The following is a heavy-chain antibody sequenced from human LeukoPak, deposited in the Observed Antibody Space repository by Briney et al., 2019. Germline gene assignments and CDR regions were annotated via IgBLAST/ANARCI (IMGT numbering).Heavy chain of an antibody. J-gene: IGHJ6*02. V-gene: IGHV4-61*02. CDR1: GGSISSGSYY. CDR3: ASLTVVTTRPQYGMDV. D-gene: IGHD4-23*01. CDR2: IYTSGST. Sequence: TSQTLSLTCTVSGGSISSGSYYWSWIRQPAGKGLEWIGRIYTSGSTNYNPSLKSRVTISVDTSKNQFSLKLSSVTAADTAVYYCASLTVVTTRPQYGMDVWGQGTTVTVSS.